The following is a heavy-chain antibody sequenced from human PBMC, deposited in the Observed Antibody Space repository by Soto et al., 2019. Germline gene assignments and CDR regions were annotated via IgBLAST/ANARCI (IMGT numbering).Heavy chain of an antibody. CDR2: ISYDGSNK. V-gene: IGHV3-30*18. CDR3: AKEYYDILTGYYSHYLDF. CDR1: GFTFSSYG. Sequence: GGSLRLSCAASGFTFSSYGMHWVRQAPGKGLEWVAVISYDGSNKYYADSVKGRFTISRDNSKNTLYLQMNSLRAEDTAVYYCAKEYYDILTGYYSHYLDFWGQGTLVTVSS. J-gene: IGHJ4*02. D-gene: IGHD3-9*01.